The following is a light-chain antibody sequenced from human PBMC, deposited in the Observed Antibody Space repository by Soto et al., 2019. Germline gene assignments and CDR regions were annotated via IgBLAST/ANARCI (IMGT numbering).Light chain of an antibody. J-gene: IGKJ1*01. CDR1: QSISSW. CDR3: QQYNSYSWT. CDR2: DAS. Sequence: DIQMTQSPSTLSASVGARVTITCRAGQSISSWLAWYQQKPGKAPKLLIYDASSLESGVPSRFSGSGSGTEFTLTISSLQHDDFATYYCQQYNSYSWTFGQGTKVDIK. V-gene: IGKV1-5*01.